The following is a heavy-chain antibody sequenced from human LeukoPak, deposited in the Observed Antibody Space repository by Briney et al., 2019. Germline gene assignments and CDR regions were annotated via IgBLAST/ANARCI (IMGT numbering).Heavy chain of an antibody. J-gene: IGHJ4*02. CDR3: AKGGGWLYYFDY. V-gene: IGHV3-23*01. D-gene: IGHD6-19*01. CDR1: GFTFSNFA. Sequence: PGGSLRLSCAASGFTFSNFAMNWVRQAPGKGLEWVSAISGSDGITYYVDSVKGRFTISRDNSKNTLYLQMNSLRAEDTAVYYCAKGGGWLYYFDYWGQGTLVTVSS. CDR2: ISGSDGIT.